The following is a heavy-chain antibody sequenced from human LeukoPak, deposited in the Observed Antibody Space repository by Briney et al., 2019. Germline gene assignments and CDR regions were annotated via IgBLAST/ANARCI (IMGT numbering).Heavy chain of an antibody. CDR2: ISSKSGYI. V-gene: IGHV3-21*01. CDR1: GFTFDTYT. D-gene: IGHD4-17*01. Sequence: GGSLRLSCVASGFTFDTYTMNWVRQAPGKGLEWASSISSKSGYIHYADSVKGRFIISRDNAKNSLSLQMNSLRAEDTAVYYCARDMYYGDYEIDYWGQGTLVTVSS. J-gene: IGHJ4*02. CDR3: ARDMYYGDYEIDY.